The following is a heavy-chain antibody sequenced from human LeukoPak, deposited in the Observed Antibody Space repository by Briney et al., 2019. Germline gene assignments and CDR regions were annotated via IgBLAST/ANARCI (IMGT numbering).Heavy chain of an antibody. V-gene: IGHV3-23*01. CDR2: IGGSGDKT. CDR3: VRRGDASSGWGDHDY. Sequence: GGSLRLSCAASGFTFNRNAISWVRQAPGKGLEWVSTIGGSGDKTIYTDSVKGRFTISRDNSKNMLHLQMSSLTGEDTALYYCVRRGDASSGWGDHDYWGQGALVSVSS. CDR1: GFTFNRNA. J-gene: IGHJ4*02. D-gene: IGHD6-19*01.